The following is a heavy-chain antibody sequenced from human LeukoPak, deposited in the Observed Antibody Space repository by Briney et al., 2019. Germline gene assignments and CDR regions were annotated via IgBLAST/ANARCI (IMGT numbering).Heavy chain of an antibody. CDR3: AKGHYYNILTGYSVRRGLDY. CDR1: GFTFSTYE. V-gene: IGHV3-48*03. Sequence: GGSLRLSCAASGFTFSTYEMNWVRQAPGKGLEWVSYISSSGSTIHYADSVKGRFTISRDNAKNSLYLQMNSLRAEDTAVYYCAKGHYYNILTGYSVRRGLDYWGQGTLVTVSS. J-gene: IGHJ4*02. CDR2: ISSSGSTI. D-gene: IGHD3-9*01.